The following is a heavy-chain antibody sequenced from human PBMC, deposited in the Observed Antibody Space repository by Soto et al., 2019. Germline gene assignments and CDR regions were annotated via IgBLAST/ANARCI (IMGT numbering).Heavy chain of an antibody. CDR1: GGTFSSYD. V-gene: IGHV1-8*02. J-gene: IGHJ6*02. CDR2: VNPNSGNT. CDR3: ARVGAGGAYYYYGMDV. Sequence: ASVKVSCKASGGTFSSYDINWVRQATGQGLEWMGWVNPNSGNTGYAQKFQGRVTMTRNTSISTAYMELSSLRSEDTAVYYCARVGAGGAYYYYGMDVWGQGTTVTVSS. D-gene: IGHD3-16*01.